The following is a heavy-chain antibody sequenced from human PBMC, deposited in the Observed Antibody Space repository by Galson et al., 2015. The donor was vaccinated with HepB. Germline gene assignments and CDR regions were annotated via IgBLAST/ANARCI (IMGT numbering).Heavy chain of an antibody. CDR3: TRAPAYYDFWSGFSGYYYMDV. CDR1: GFTFGDYA. CDR2: IRSKAYGGTT. Sequence: SLRLSCAASGFTFGDYAMSWFRQAPGKGLEWVGFIRSKAYGGTTEYAASVKGRFTISRDDSKSIAYLQMNSLKTEDTAVYYCTRAPAYYDFWSGFSGYYYMDVWGKGTTVTVSS. J-gene: IGHJ6*03. D-gene: IGHD3-3*01. V-gene: IGHV3-49*03.